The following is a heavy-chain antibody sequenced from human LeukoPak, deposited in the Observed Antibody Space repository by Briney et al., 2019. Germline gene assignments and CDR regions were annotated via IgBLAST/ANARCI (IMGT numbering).Heavy chain of an antibody. J-gene: IGHJ4*02. CDR1: GGSISSGGYY. Sequence: SETLSLTCTVSGGSISSGGYYWSRIRQPAGKGLEWIGRIYTSGSTNYNPSLKSRVTISIDTSKNQFSLKLSSVTAADTAVYYCARGGDSGYDYLDYWGQGTLVTVSS. CDR2: IYTSGST. V-gene: IGHV4-61*02. D-gene: IGHD5-12*01. CDR3: ARGGDSGYDYLDY.